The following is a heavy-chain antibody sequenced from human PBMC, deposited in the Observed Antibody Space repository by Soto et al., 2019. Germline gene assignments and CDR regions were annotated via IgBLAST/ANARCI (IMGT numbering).Heavy chain of an antibody. CDR1: GFTFTTYA. J-gene: IGHJ4*02. V-gene: IGHV3-23*01. CDR3: AKDLYSTSSRSGSPFDY. D-gene: IGHD6-6*01. Sequence: GGSLRLSCAASGFTFTTYAMNWVRQAPGKGLECVSAISITGADTYYPNSVKGRFTVSRDNSKNTLYLQMNSLRADDTAVFYCAKDLYSTSSRSGSPFDYWGQGTLVTISS. CDR2: ISITGADT.